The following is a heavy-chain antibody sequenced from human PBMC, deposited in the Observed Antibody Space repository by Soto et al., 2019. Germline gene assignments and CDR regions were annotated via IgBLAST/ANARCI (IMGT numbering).Heavy chain of an antibody. V-gene: IGHV1-2*04. J-gene: IGHJ5*02. D-gene: IGHD6-13*01. CDR1: GYTFTGYY. CDR2: INPNSGGT. Sequence: ASVKVSCKASGYTFTGYYMHWVRQAPGQGLEWMGWINPNSGGTNYAQKFQGWVTMTRDTSISTAYMELSRLRSDDTAVYYCAREESWKAAAGNGNWFDPWGQGTLVTVSS. CDR3: AREESWKAAAGNGNWFDP.